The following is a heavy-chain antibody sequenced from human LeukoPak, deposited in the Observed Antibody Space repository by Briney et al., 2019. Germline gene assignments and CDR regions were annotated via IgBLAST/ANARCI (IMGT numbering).Heavy chain of an antibody. D-gene: IGHD3-22*01. Sequence: GGSLRLSCAASGFIFSNYGMSWVRQAPGKGLEWVSAIRGNAGTTYYADSVKGRFTIFRDNSENMLYLQMNSLRVEDTAVYYCAKGHADSSGYYYFDSWGQGTLVTVSS. CDR2: IRGNAGTT. J-gene: IGHJ4*02. CDR3: AKGHADSSGYYYFDS. CDR1: GFIFSNYG. V-gene: IGHV3-23*01.